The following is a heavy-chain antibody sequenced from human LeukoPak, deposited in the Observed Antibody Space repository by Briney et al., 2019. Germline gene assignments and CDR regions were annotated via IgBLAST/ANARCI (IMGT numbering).Heavy chain of an antibody. CDR1: GFTFSSYS. D-gene: IGHD4-11*01. Sequence: GGSLRLSCAASGFTFSSYSMNWVRQAPGKGLEWVSYISSGSSTMYYADSVKGRFTISRDNAKNSLYLQMNSLRGEDTAVYYCANDYSNDYWGQGTLVTVSS. J-gene: IGHJ4*02. CDR3: ANDYSNDY. CDR2: ISSGSSTM. V-gene: IGHV3-48*01.